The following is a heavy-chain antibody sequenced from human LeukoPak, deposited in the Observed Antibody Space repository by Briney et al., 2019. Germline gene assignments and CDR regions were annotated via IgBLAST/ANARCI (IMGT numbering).Heavy chain of an antibody. CDR1: GGSFSGYY. Sequence: PSETLSLTCAVYGGSFSGYYWSWIRQPAGKGLEWIGRIYTSGSTNYNPSLKSRVTISVDKSKNQFSLKLSSVTAADTAVYYCRSDAYYYYYMDVWGKGTTVTVSS. V-gene: IGHV4-59*10. J-gene: IGHJ6*03. CDR2: IYTSGST. CDR3: RSDAYYYYYMDV.